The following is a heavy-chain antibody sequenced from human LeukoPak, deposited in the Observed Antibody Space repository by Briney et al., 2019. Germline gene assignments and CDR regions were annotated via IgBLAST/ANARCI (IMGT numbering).Heavy chain of an antibody. CDR1: GLTFSSYW. V-gene: IGHV3-7*01. Sequence: GGSLRLSCAASGLTFSSYWMNWLRQAPGRGLEWVANVKQDGSEKYYVDSVKGRFTISRDNVKNSLYLQMNSLRAEDTAVYYCAKEGDYPILTYDSWGQGALVTVSS. CDR2: VKQDGSEK. D-gene: IGHD4-17*01. J-gene: IGHJ5*01. CDR3: AKEGDYPILTYDS.